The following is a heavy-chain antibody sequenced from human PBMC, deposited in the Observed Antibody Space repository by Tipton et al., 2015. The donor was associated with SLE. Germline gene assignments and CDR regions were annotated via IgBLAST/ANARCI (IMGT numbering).Heavy chain of an antibody. J-gene: IGHJ4*02. CDR2: IDQSGST. CDR1: GGFLSDYF. CDR3: VRGPRGSSGYPN. Sequence: TLSLTCDVYGGFLSDYFWSWIRQPPGKGLEWIGEIDQSGSTNYNPSLKRRVTMSGDTSKNEFSLKLNSVTAADTAVYYCVRGPRGSSGYPNWGQGPLVTVSS. V-gene: IGHV4-34*01. D-gene: IGHD3-22*01.